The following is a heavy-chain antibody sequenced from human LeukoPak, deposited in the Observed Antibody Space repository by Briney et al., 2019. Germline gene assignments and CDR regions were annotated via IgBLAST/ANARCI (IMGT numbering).Heavy chain of an antibody. Sequence: GGSLRLSCAASGFTFSNYGMNWVRQAPGKGLEWVSGITGNGGTTYYADSVKGRFTISRDNAKNSLYLQMNSLRAEDTAVYYCARSGQSSDYVWGSYRSSRNWFDPWGQGTLVTVSS. V-gene: IGHV3-23*01. J-gene: IGHJ5*02. CDR2: ITGNGGTT. D-gene: IGHD3-16*02. CDR1: GFTFSNYG. CDR3: ARSGQSSDYVWGSYRSSRNWFDP.